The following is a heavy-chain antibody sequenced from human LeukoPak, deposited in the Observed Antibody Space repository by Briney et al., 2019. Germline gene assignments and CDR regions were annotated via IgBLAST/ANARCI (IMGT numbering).Heavy chain of an antibody. V-gene: IGHV1-8*02. D-gene: IGHD3-9*01. J-gene: IGHJ4*02. CDR1: GYTFTNYY. CDR3: ARRFYDNLTGHTWYDY. CDR2: MNPNSGNT. Sequence: ASVKVSCKASGYTFTNYYIHWMRQAPGQGLEWVGWMNPNSGNTGYAQTFQGKLTMTRNTSIKTAYMELSSLRSEDTAVYYCARRFYDNLTGHTWYDYWGQGTLVTVSS.